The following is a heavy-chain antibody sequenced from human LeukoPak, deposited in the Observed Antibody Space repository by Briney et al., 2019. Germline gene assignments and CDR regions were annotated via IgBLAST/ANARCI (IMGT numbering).Heavy chain of an antibody. CDR3: VTNPHVDIVATQV. J-gene: IGHJ1*01. Sequence: PGGSLRLSCAASGFTFSSYSMNWVRQAPGKGLEWVSYISSSSSTIYYADSVKGRFTISRDNAKNSLYLQMNSLRAEDTAVYYCVTNPHVDIVATQVWGQGTLVTVSS. CDR1: GFTFSSYS. CDR2: ISSSSSTI. D-gene: IGHD5-12*01. V-gene: IGHV3-48*04.